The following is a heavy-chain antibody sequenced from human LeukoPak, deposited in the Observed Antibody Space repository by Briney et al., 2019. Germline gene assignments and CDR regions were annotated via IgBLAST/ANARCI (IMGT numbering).Heavy chain of an antibody. CDR2: FSGSDDTT. D-gene: IGHD3-10*01. CDR1: GFTFSSYA. V-gene: IGHV3-23*01. CDR3: AKGARGIIMARGIFYY. J-gene: IGHJ4*02. Sequence: QPGGSLRLSCAASGFTFSSYAMNWVRQAPGRGLEWVSSFSGSDDTTYYADSVKGRFTISRDNSKNTLYLQMNSLRAEDTAVYFCAKGARGIIMARGIFYYWGQGTLVTVSS.